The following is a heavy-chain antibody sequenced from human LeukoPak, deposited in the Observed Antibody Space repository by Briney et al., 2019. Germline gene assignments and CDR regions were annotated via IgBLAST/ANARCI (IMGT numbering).Heavy chain of an antibody. J-gene: IGHJ6*02. CDR2: INPKSGGT. CDR3: ARGGYSESFYNPRSYGMDV. Sequence: GASVKVSCKASGYNFTDYYIHWVRQAPGQGLEWMGWINPKSGGTNYAQKFRGRVTMTRDTSISTAYMELSGLRSEDTAVYYCARGGYSESFYNPRSYGMDVWGQGTTVIVSS. V-gene: IGHV1-2*02. CDR1: GYNFTDYY. D-gene: IGHD3-10*01.